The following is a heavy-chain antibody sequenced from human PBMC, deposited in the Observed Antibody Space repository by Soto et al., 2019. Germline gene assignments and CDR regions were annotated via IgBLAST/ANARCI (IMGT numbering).Heavy chain of an antibody. CDR2: IRGSATTT. CDR3: ARARVAGVEGYYYYGMDV. V-gene: IGHV3-23*01. J-gene: IGHJ6*02. D-gene: IGHD6-19*01. Sequence: GGSLRLSCVASGFTFSNYAMSWVRQAPGKGLEWVSAIRGSATTTYYADSVKGRFTISRDNSKNTLYLQMNSLRAGDTAVYYCARARVAGVEGYYYYGMDVWGQGTTVT. CDR1: GFTFSNYA.